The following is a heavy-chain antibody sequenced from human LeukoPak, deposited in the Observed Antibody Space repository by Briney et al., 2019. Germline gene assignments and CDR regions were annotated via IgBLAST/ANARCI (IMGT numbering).Heavy chain of an antibody. V-gene: IGHV1-18*01. CDR1: GYTFVDHG. Sequence: GASVKVSCKASGYTFVDHGISWVRQAPGQGLECMGWISAYNGDTIHAQKLQGRVTMTTDTSTSTAYMELRSLRSEDTAVYYCAREESGGYFDYGGQRTLVTVSS. D-gene: IGHD2-8*02. J-gene: IGHJ4*02. CDR3: AREESGGYFDY. CDR2: ISAYNGDT.